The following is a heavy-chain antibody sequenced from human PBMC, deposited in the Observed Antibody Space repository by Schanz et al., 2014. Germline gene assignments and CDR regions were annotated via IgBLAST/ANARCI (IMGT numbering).Heavy chain of an antibody. CDR1: GFTFSSYS. Sequence: EVQLVESGGGLVQPGGSLRLSCTASGFTFSSYSMNWVRQAPGRGLEWVSSISTSGTYMYIADSLKGRLTISRDDAKKSMYLQMNNLRAEDTAVYYCVRVSFADPRLYRGMDRDIDYWGQGTLVTVSS. CDR3: VRVSFADPRLYRGMDRDIDY. CDR2: ISTSGTYM. D-gene: IGHD5-18*01. J-gene: IGHJ4*02. V-gene: IGHV3-21*01.